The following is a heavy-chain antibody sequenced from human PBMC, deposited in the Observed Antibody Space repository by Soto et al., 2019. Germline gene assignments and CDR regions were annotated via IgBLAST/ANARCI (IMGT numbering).Heavy chain of an antibody. Sequence: EVKLLQSGGGVVPPGGSLRLSCATSGFTFNTYPMTWVRQAPGKGLEWVSSISSTAGKTSSYADSVKGRFAISRDFSDKTVYLQTDNLRVDDPAAYFCAKVGLSFHYGTEDRGQGTTVTVAS. CDR2: ISSTAGKTS. CDR1: GFTFNTYP. CDR3: AKVGLSFHYGTED. V-gene: IGHV3-23*01. D-gene: IGHD3-16*01. J-gene: IGHJ6*01.